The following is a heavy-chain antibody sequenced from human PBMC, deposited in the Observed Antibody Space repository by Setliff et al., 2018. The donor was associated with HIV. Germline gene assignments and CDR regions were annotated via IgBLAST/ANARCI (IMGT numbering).Heavy chain of an antibody. J-gene: IGHJ4*02. D-gene: IGHD4-17*01. CDR3: ARDPHDYGDLPRCFDY. CDR1: GGSISSHY. V-gene: IGHV4-59*11. CDR2: VYYSGDT. Sequence: TLSLTCSVSGGSISSHYWTWIRQSPGKGLEWIGSVYYSGDTDYNPSLKSRVSTSVDTSKNQFSLKLSSVTAADTAVYYCARDPHDYGDLPRCFDYWGQGALVTVSS.